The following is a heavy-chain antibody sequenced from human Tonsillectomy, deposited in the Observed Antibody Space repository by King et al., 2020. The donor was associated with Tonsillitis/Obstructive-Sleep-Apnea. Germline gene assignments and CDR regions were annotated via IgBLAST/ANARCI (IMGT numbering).Heavy chain of an antibody. CDR3: ARDRSFCGAACFSGYFTL. V-gene: IGHV3-48*03. CDR1: GFTFSTYE. CDR2: ISSSGSTI. Sequence: VQLVESGGGLVQPGGSLRLSCAASGFTFSTYEMNWVRQAPGKGLEWVSYISSSGSTIYYADSVKGRFTISRDNAKNSLYLQMNSLRAEDTAVYYCARDRSFCGAACFSGYFTLWARAPLATVSS. D-gene: IGHD2-21*02. J-gene: IGHJ2*01.